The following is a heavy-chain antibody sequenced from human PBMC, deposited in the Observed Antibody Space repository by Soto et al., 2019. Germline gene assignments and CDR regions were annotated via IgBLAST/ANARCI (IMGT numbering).Heavy chain of an antibody. CDR1: GASINTDGHY. D-gene: IGHD2-8*02. V-gene: IGHV4-39*07. J-gene: IGHJ4*02. Sequence: SETLSLTCSVSGASINTDGHYWAWLRQPPGTGLEWIGEINHSGSTNYNPSLKSRVTISVDTSKNQFSLKLTSVTAADTAVYYCARDKITGLFDYWGQGTLVTVSS. CDR2: INHSGST. CDR3: ARDKITGLFDY.